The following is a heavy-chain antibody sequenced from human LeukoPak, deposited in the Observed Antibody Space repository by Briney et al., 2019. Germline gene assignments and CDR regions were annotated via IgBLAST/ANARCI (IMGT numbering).Heavy chain of an antibody. V-gene: IGHV3-15*01. CDR1: GFTFSNAW. CDR3: TPLYYYGSGPP. CDR2: IKSKTDGGTT. D-gene: IGHD3-10*01. Sequence: PGGSLRLSCAASGFTFSNAWMSWVRQAPGKGLEWVGRIKSKTDGGTTDYAAPVKGRFTISRDDSKTTLYLQMNSLKTEDTAVYYCTPLYYYGSGPPWGQGTLVTVSS. J-gene: IGHJ5*02.